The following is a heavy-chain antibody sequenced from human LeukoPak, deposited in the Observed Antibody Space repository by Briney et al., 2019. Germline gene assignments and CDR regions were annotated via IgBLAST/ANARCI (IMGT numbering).Heavy chain of an antibody. CDR2: IWYDGSNK. Sequence: QPGRSLRLSCAASGFTFSSYGMPWVRQAPGKGLEWVAVIWYDGSNKYYADSVKGRFTISRDNSKNTLYLQMNSLRAEDTAVYYCARVLGYCSSTSCYGGGFDYWGQGTLVTVSS. J-gene: IGHJ4*02. D-gene: IGHD2-2*01. V-gene: IGHV3-33*01. CDR3: ARVLGYCSSTSCYGGGFDY. CDR1: GFTFSSYG.